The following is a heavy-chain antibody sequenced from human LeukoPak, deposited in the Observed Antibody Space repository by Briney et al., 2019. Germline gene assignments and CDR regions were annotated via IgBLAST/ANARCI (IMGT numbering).Heavy chain of an antibody. V-gene: IGHV3-74*01. CDR3: GGGGYLLDY. Sequence: GGALRLSCAASGFTFGTDWMNWVRHAPGKGLVWVSRINSDGSSISYADSVKGQFTISRDNAKNTLYLQMNSLRAEDTAVYYCGGGGYLLDYWGQGTLVTVSA. CDR1: GFTFGTDW. D-gene: IGHD1-26*01. CDR2: INSDGSSI. J-gene: IGHJ4*02.